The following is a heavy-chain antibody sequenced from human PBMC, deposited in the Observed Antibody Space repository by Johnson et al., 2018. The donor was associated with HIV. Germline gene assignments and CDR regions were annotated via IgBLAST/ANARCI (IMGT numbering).Heavy chain of an antibody. CDR3: ARGDYDILTGYAFDI. J-gene: IGHJ3*02. D-gene: IGHD3-9*01. V-gene: IGHV3-30-3*01. Sequence: QVYLVESGGGVVQPGRSLRLSCAASGFTFSSYAMHWVRQAPGKGLEWVAVISYDGSNKYYADSVKGRFTISRDNSKNTLYLQMNSLRAEDTAVYYCARGDYDILTGYAFDIWGQGTLVTVSS. CDR1: GFTFSSYA. CDR2: ISYDGSNK.